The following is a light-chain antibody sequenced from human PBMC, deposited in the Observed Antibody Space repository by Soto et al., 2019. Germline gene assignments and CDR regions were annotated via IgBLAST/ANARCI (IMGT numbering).Light chain of an antibody. Sequence: QSALTHPASVSGSPGQSITISCTGTSSDVGNYNLVSWYQFQPGKTPKLMISEDTKRPSGVSHRFSGSKSGNTASLTISGLQPEDEADYFCCSYAGIRTYVFGPGTKLNVL. CDR3: CSYAGIRTYV. CDR2: EDT. CDR1: SSDVGNYNL. V-gene: IGLV2-23*01. J-gene: IGLJ1*01.